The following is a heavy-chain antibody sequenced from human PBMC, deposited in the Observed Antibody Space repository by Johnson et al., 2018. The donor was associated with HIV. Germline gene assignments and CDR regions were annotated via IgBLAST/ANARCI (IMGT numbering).Heavy chain of an antibody. CDR1: GFTFSSYA. CDR3: ARGVGGADDAFDI. Sequence: QVQLVESGGGLVQPGGSLRLSCAASGFTFSSYAMHWVRQAPGKGLEWVAVISYDGSNKYYADSVQGRFTISRDNSKNTLYLQMNSLRAEDAAVYYGARGVGGADDAFDIWGQGTMVTVSS. J-gene: IGHJ3*02. V-gene: IGHV3-30-3*01. CDR2: ISYDGSNK. D-gene: IGHD3-16*01.